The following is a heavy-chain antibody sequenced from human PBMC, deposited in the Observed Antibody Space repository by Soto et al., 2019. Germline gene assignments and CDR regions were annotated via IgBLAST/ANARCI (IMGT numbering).Heavy chain of an antibody. D-gene: IGHD2-8*01. J-gene: IGHJ4*02. CDR1: GFTFSNYI. Sequence: GGSLRLSCAASGFTFSNYIMNWVRQAPGKGLEWVSAISAPSLHTYYADSVKGRFTISRDNSKSTLSLQMNSLRAEDTAVYYCVKGLFSLSTADTALAALYGLDWGQGTLVTVSS. V-gene: IGHV3-23*01. CDR3: VKGLFSLSTADTALAALYGLD. CDR2: ISAPSLHT.